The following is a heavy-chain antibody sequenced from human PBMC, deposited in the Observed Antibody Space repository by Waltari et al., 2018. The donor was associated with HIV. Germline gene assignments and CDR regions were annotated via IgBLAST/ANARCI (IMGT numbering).Heavy chain of an antibody. CDR1: GFTFNTYA. CDR2: ISYDGSNK. Sequence: QVQLVESGGGVVQPGRSLRLSCAAYGFTFNTYAMYWVRQAPGKGLECVAVISYDGSNKYYADSVKGRFTISRDNSKNTLYLQMNSLRAEDTAVYYCARDSSGYYYVGYGMDVWGQGTTVTVSS. J-gene: IGHJ6*02. V-gene: IGHV3-30*01. D-gene: IGHD3-22*01. CDR3: ARDSSGYYYVGYGMDV.